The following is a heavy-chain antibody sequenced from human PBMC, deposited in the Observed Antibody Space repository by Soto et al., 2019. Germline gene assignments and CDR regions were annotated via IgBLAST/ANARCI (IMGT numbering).Heavy chain of an antibody. D-gene: IGHD2-8*01. J-gene: IGHJ6*02. CDR3: ARDRVGYCTNGVCYDYYYGMDV. CDR1: GGSISSGGYY. Sequence: QVQLQESGPGLVKPSQTLSLTCTVSGGSISSGGYYWSWIRQHPGKCLEWIGYIYYSGSTYYNPSLKSRVTISVDTSKNQFSLKLSSVTAADTAVYYCARDRVGYCTNGVCYDYYYGMDVWGQGTTVTVSS. V-gene: IGHV4-31*03. CDR2: IYYSGST.